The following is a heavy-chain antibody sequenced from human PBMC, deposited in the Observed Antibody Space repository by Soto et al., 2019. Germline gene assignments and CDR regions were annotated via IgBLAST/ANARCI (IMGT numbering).Heavy chain of an antibody. V-gene: IGHV4-31*03. CDR1: CGSISSCGYY. J-gene: IGHJ4*02. D-gene: IGHD7-27*01. Sequence: SETLSLTCTVSCGSISSCGYYWSWIRQHPGKGLEWIGYIYYSGSTYYNPSLKSRVTISVDTSKNQFSLKLSSVTAADTAVYYSARESNAHFYYWGQGNMITVAS. CDR3: ARESNAHFYY. CDR2: IYYSGST.